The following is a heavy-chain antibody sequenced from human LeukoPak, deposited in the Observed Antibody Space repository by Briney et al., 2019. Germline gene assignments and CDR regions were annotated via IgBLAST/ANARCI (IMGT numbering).Heavy chain of an antibody. J-gene: IGHJ6*03. CDR1: GFTFSSYS. Sequence: GGSLRLSCAASGFTFSSYSMNWVRQAPGKGLEWVSSISSSSSYTYYADSVKGRFTISRDNAKNSLYLQMNSLRAEDTAVYYCARVRIVGNMDVWGKGTTVTVSS. V-gene: IGHV3-21*01. CDR3: ARVRIVGNMDV. CDR2: ISSSSSYT. D-gene: IGHD1-26*01.